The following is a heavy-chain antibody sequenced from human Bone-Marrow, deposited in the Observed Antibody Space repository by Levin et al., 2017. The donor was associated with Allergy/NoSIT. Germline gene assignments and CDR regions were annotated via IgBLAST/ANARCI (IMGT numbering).Heavy chain of an antibody. V-gene: IGHV3-9*01. Sequence: LSLTCAVSGFTVDDYAMHWVRQAPGKGLEWVSGITWNRGKKDYADSVMGRFTISRDSAKNSLYLKMNSLRGEDTALYYCVKNRSGDCSNFDHWGQGTLVTVSS. CDR1: GFTVDDYA. J-gene: IGHJ4*02. CDR3: VKNRSGDCSNFDH. D-gene: IGHD7-27*01. CDR2: ITWNRGKK.